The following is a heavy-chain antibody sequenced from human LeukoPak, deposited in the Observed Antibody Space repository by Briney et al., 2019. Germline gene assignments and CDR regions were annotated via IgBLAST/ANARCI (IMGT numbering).Heavy chain of an antibody. CDR1: GGSISSYY. CDR3: ARGGSYDGKLMD. D-gene: IGHD3-22*01. CDR2: IYYSGST. V-gene: IGHV4-59*01. J-gene: IGHJ4*02. Sequence: SETLSLTCTVSGGSISSYYWSWIRQPPGKGLEWIGYIYYSGSTNSNPSLKSRVTISVDTSKNQFSLKLSSVTAADTAVYYCARGGSYDGKLMDWGQGTLVTVSS.